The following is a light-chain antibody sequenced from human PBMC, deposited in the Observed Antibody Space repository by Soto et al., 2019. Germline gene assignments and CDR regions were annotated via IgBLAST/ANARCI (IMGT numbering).Light chain of an antibody. V-gene: IGKV3-20*01. J-gene: IGKJ3*01. Sequence: EIVLTQSPGTLSLSPGERASISCRASQTVISSYLAWYQHKPAQAPRLLIYGASSRATGIPDRFSGSGSGTDITLTISILEPEDFAVYCCQQNGNSLFTFGPGTKVEIK. CDR3: QQNGNSLFT. CDR1: QTVISSY. CDR2: GAS.